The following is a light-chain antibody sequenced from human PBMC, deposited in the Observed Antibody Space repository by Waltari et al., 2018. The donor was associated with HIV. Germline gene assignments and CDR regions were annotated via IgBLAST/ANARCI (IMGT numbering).Light chain of an antibody. CDR1: SSDVGGYKY. V-gene: IGLV2-8*01. J-gene: IGLJ1*01. CDR3: SSYAGSNNLV. Sequence: QSALTQPPSASGSPGQSVTISCTGTSSDVGGYKYVSWYQQHPGKAPKLMIYEVSKRPSGVPDRFSVSKSGNTASLTVSGLQAEDEADYYCSSYAGSNNLVFGTGTKVTVL. CDR2: EVS.